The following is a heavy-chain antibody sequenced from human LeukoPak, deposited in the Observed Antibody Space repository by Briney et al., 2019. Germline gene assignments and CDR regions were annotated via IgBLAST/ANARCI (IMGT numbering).Heavy chain of an antibody. CDR1: GFTFSNYG. V-gene: IGHV3-33*01. D-gene: IGHD6-13*01. J-gene: IGHJ4*02. CDR2: IWYDGSNK. CDR3: ARGAAGFDY. Sequence: GGSLRLSCAASGFTFSNYGMHWVRQAPGKGLEWVAVIWYDGSNKYYADSVKGRFTISRDNSKNTLYLQMNSLEAGDTAVYYCARGAAGFDYWGQGTLVSVSS.